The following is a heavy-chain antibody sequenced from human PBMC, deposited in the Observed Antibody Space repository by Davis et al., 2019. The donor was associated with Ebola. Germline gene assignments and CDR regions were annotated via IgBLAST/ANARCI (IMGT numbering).Heavy chain of an antibody. CDR1: GYSFSTYW. J-gene: IGHJ4*02. D-gene: IGHD6-13*01. CDR3: ARGGQQLGYFDY. CDR2: IYPGDSDT. V-gene: IGHV5-51*01. Sequence: GESLKISCKASGYSFSTYWIGWVRQRPGKGLEWMGIIYPGDSDTRYSPSFQGQVTISVDKSISTAYLQWSSLKASDTAMYYCARGGQQLGYFDYWGQGTLVTVSS.